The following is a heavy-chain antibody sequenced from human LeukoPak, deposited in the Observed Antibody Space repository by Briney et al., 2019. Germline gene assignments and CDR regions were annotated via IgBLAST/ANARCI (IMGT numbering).Heavy chain of an antibody. CDR2: IDPSDSYT. CDR1: GYSFTSYW. D-gene: IGHD6-25*01. Sequence: GESLKISCKGSGYSFTSYWISWVRQMPGKGLEWMGRIDPSDSYTNYSPSFQGHVTISADKSNTTAYLQWSSLEASDTAMYYCARHQYSSGANYWGQGTLVTVSS. J-gene: IGHJ4*02. V-gene: IGHV5-10-1*01. CDR3: ARHQYSSGANY.